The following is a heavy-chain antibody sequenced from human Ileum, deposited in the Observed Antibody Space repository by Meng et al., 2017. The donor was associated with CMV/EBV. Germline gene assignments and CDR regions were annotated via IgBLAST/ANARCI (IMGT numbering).Heavy chain of an antibody. CDR1: GFTFSSFA. CDR3: AKSLVDTAMDLDE. D-gene: IGHD5-18*01. Sequence: SLRLSCSASGFTFSSFAMTWVRQAPGKGLEWASTIDSSDRTYYADSVRGRFTISRDNSMNTLHLQMNSLRAEDTAVYYCAKSLVDTAMDLDEWSQETLVTVSS. V-gene: IGHV3-23*01. J-gene: IGHJ4*02. CDR2: IDSSDRT.